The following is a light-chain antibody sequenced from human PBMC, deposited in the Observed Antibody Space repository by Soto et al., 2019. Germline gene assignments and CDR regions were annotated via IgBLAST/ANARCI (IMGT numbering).Light chain of an antibody. Sequence: QSVLTQPPSVSAAPGQKVTISCSGGSSNIGNNYVSWYQQLPGTAPKLLIYDNNKRPSGIPDRFSGSKSGTSGTLGITGLQTGDEADYYCGTWDSSLSAGVFGGGTKVTVL. CDR1: SSNIGNNY. J-gene: IGLJ2*01. CDR3: GTWDSSLSAGV. V-gene: IGLV1-51*01. CDR2: DNN.